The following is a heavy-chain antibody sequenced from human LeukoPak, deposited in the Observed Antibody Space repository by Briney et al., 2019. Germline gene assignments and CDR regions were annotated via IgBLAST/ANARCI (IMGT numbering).Heavy chain of an antibody. CDR1: GFTFSSYS. D-gene: IGHD3-22*01. CDR3: AREAQKYYYDSSGYRY. V-gene: IGHV3-48*01. Sequence: PGGSLRLSCAASGFTFSSYSMNWVRQAPGKGLEWVSYISSSSSTIYYADSVKGRFTISRDNAKNSLYLQMNSLRAEDTAVYYCAREAQKYYYDSSGYRYWGQGTLVTVSS. CDR2: ISSSSSTI. J-gene: IGHJ4*02.